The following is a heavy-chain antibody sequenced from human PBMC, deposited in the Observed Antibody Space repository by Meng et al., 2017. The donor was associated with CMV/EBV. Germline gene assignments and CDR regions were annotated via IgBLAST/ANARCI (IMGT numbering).Heavy chain of an antibody. CDR1: GFTFSSYA. CDR3: ARSDKRPYSNYEWFDP. V-gene: IGHV3-30-3*01. J-gene: IGHJ5*02. D-gene: IGHD4-11*01. Sequence: GFTFSSYAMNWVRQAPGKGLEWVAVISYDGSNKYYADSVKGRFTISRDNSKDTLYLQMNSLRAEDTAVYYCARSDKRPYSNYEWFDPWGQGTLVTVSS. CDR2: ISYDGSNK.